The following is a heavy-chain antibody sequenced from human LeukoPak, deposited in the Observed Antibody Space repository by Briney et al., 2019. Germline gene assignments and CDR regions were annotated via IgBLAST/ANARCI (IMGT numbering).Heavy chain of an antibody. CDR3: AGGGSWELPNFDY. V-gene: IGHV4-61*05. CDR1: GGSISSSSYY. CDR2: IYYSGST. J-gene: IGHJ4*02. D-gene: IGHD1-26*01. Sequence: SETLSLTCTVSGGSISSSSYYWGWIRQPPGKGLEWIGYIYYSGSTNYNPSLKSRVTISVDTSKNQFSLKLSSVTAADTAVYYCAGGGSWELPNFDYWGQGTLVTVSS.